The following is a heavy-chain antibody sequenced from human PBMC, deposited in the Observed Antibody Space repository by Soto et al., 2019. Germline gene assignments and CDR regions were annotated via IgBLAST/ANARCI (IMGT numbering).Heavy chain of an antibody. V-gene: IGHV1-8*01. CDR3: ARGVFPCDAFDI. J-gene: IGHJ3*02. D-gene: IGHD3-16*01. Sequence: ASVKVSCKASGYTFTSYDINWVRQATGQGLEWMGWMNPNSGNTGYAQKFQGRVTMTRNTSISTAYMELSSLRSEDTAVYYCARGVFPCDAFDIWSQGTMVTVSS. CDR2: MNPNSGNT. CDR1: GYTFTSYD.